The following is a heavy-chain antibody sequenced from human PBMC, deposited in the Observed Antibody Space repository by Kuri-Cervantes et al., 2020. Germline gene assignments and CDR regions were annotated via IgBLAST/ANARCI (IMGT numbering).Heavy chain of an antibody. D-gene: IGHD6-19*01. CDR3: ARPSIAVAGRGYYFDY. CDR1: GGSISSSSYY. Sequence: SETLSLTCTVSGGSISSSSYYWGWIRQPPGKGLEWIGSIYYSGSTYYNPSLKSRVTISVDTSKNQFSLKLSSVTAADTAVYYCARPSIAVAGRGYYFDYWGQGTLVTVSS. CDR2: IYYSGST. J-gene: IGHJ4*02. V-gene: IGHV4-39*01.